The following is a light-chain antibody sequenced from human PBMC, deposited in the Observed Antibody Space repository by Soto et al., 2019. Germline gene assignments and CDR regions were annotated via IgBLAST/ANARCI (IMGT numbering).Light chain of an antibody. CDR1: SSDVGGYNY. CDR2: DVS. CDR3: RSYTSSSTLYV. V-gene: IGLV2-14*01. J-gene: IGLJ1*01. Sequence: QSVLTQPASVSGSPGQSITISCTGTSSDVGGYNYVSWYQQHPGKAPKLMIYDVSNRPSGVSNRFSGSKSGNTASLTISGRLTEDEADYYCRSYTSSSTLYVLGTGTKLTVL.